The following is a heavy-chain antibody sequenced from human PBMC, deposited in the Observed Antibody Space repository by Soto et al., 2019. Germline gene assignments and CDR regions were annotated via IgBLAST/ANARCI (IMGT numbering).Heavy chain of an antibody. D-gene: IGHD1-1*01. CDR3: ARALQLDRRPASWFDP. CDR1: GGSFSGYY. J-gene: IGHJ5*02. Sequence: QVQLQQWGAGLLKPSETLSLTCAVYGGSFSGYYWSWIRQPPGKGLEWIGEINHSGSTNYNPSLKSRVTISVDMSKNQFSLKLSSVTAADTAVYYCARALQLDRRPASWFDPWGQGTLVTVSS. CDR2: INHSGST. V-gene: IGHV4-34*01.